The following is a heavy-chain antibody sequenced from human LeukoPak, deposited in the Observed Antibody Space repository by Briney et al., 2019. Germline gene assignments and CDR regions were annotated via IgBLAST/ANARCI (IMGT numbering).Heavy chain of an antibody. CDR1: GGSISSYY. D-gene: IGHD6-6*01. V-gene: IGHV4-59*01. CDR2: IYYSGST. CDR3: ARSIAARRHYYYYYMDV. Sequence: PSETLSLTYTVSGGSISSYYWSWIRQPPGKGLEWIGYIYYSGSTNYNPSLKSRVTISVDTSKNQFSMKLSSVTAADTAVYYCARSIAARRHYYYYYMDVWGKGTTVIVSS. J-gene: IGHJ6*03.